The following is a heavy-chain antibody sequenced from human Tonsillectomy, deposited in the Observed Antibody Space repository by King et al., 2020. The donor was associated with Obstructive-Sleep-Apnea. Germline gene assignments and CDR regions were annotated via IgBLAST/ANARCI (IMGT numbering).Heavy chain of an antibody. V-gene: IGHV1-2*02. CDR2: INPDTGDT. J-gene: IGHJ4*02. CDR3: ARNSGYDYYFDY. Sequence: VQLVQSGAEVKKPGASVNVSCTASGYTFTGYYMHWVRQAPGQGLEWMGWINPDTGDTNFAQNFQGRVTMTRDTSISTAYMELSRLRSDDTAVYYCARNSGYDYYFDYWGQGTLATVSS. CDR1: GYTFTGYY. D-gene: IGHD5-12*01.